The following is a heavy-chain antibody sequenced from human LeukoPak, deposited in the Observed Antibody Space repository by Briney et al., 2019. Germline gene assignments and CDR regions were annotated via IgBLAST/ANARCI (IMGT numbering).Heavy chain of an antibody. CDR2: IHTSGST. J-gene: IGHJ4*02. CDR3: ARESPGTLDY. Sequence: SETLSLTCTVSGGSISSGSYYWSWIRQPAGKGLEWIGRIHTSGSTNYNPSLESRATTSIDTAKNQFSLNLRSGTAAGTAVYYCARESPGTLDYWGQGTLVTVSS. V-gene: IGHV4-61*02. D-gene: IGHD3-10*01. CDR1: GGSISSGSYY.